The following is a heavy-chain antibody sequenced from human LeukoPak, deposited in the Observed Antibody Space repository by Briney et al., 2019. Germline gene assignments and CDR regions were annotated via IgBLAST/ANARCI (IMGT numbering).Heavy chain of an antibody. J-gene: IGHJ4*02. Sequence: SETLSLTCTVSGGSISSYYWSWIRQPPGKGLEWIGYIYYSGSTNYNPSLKSRVTISVDTSKNQFSLKLSSVTAADTAAYYCARLYYDFWSGYPAYFDYWGQGTLVTVSS. CDR1: GGSISSYY. CDR3: ARLYYDFWSGYPAYFDY. CDR2: IYYSGST. D-gene: IGHD3-3*01. V-gene: IGHV4-59*08.